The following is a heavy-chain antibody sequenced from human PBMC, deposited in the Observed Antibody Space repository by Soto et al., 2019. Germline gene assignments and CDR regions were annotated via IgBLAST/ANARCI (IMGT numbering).Heavy chain of an antibody. Sequence: QVQLVQSGAEVKKPGASVKVSCKASGYTFTNSDINWVRQAPGQGLEWMGWMNPDSGHAAYAQKFQGRVTCTTSTSTSTVYMEMRSLGSEATAVYYCARRPHCSGGICYYGLDNWGQGTLVTVSS. D-gene: IGHD2-15*01. CDR1: GYTFTNSD. J-gene: IGHJ4*02. CDR3: ARRPHCSGGICYYGLDN. CDR2: MNPDSGHA. V-gene: IGHV1-8*01.